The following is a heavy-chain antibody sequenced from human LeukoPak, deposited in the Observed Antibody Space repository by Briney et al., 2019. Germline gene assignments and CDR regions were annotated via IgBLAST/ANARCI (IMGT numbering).Heavy chain of an antibody. V-gene: IGHV4-31*03. CDR3: ARATLGFGEFDI. D-gene: IGHD3-10*01. CDR2: IYYSGST. Sequence: SQTLSLTCTVSGGSISSGGYYWSWIRQHPGKGLEWIGYIYYSGSTNYNPSLKSRVTISVDTSKNQFSLKLSSVTAADTAVYYCARATLGFGEFDIWGQGTMVTVSS. J-gene: IGHJ3*02. CDR1: GGSISSGGYY.